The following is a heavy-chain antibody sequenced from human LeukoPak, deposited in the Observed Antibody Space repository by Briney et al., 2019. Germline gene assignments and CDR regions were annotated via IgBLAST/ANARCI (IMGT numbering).Heavy chain of an antibody. V-gene: IGHV3-66*01. Sequence: GGSLRLSRAACGFTVSSNYVSWVRPARGEGLVGGSVLYSGGSTYYADSLKGRFTICRDNCKNTLYLQMNSLRAEDTAVYYCASTVTTPYYYYGMDVWGQGTTVTVSS. CDR1: GFTVSSNY. J-gene: IGHJ6*02. CDR2: LYSGGST. D-gene: IGHD4-17*01. CDR3: ASTVTTPYYYYGMDV.